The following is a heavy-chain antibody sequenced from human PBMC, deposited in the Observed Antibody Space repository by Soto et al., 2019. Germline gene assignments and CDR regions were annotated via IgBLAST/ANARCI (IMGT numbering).Heavy chain of an antibody. D-gene: IGHD2-2*01. CDR3: ARLSCNRTSCFVDY. CDR1: GGSISSSY. CDR2: IYYTGST. Sequence: SETLSLTCTVTGGSISSSYWSWIRQPPGRGLKWIGYIYYTGSTNYNPSLKSRVTISVDTSMNQFSLNLSSVAAADTAVYYCARLSCNRTSCFVDYWGQGTLVSVS. V-gene: IGHV4-59*08. J-gene: IGHJ4*02.